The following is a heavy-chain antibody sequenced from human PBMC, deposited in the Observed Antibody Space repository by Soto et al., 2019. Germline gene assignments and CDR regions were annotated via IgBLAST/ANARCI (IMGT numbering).Heavy chain of an antibody. CDR1: GYNFTSYA. CDR3: ARVGSGYSYGYANDYYGMDV. Sequence: QVPLVQSGAEVKKPGASVKVSCKASGYNFTSYAMHWVRQAPGQRLEWMGWINAGNGNTKYSQKFQGRVTITRDTSASTAYMELSSLRSEDTAVYYCARVGSGYSYGYANDYYGMDVWGQGTTVTVSS. J-gene: IGHJ6*02. CDR2: INAGNGNT. D-gene: IGHD5-18*01. V-gene: IGHV1-3*01.